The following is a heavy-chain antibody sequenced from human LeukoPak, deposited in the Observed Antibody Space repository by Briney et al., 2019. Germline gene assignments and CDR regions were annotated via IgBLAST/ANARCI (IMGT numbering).Heavy chain of an antibody. D-gene: IGHD6-19*01. CDR2: ISSGSSFM. J-gene: IGHJ4*02. CDR1: GFSFSSYS. V-gene: IGHV3-21*04. CDR3: AKDSSGWYGPFDY. Sequence: GGSLTLSCAASGFSFSSYSMNWVRQAPGKGLQWVPSISSGSSFMNYADSVKGRFIISRDNAKNSLYLQMNSLRVEDTAVYYCAKDSSGWYGPFDYWGQGTLVTVSS.